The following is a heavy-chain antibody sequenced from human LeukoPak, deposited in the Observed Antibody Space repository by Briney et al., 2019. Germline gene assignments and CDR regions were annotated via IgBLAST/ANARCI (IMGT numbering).Heavy chain of an antibody. V-gene: IGHV3-11*04. Sequence: MAGGSLRLSCAASGFTFSDYYMSWIRQAPGKGLEWVSYISSSGSTIYYADSVKGRFTISRDNAKNSLYLQMNSLRAEDTAVYHCARDLGRSNWFDPWGQGTLVTVSS. J-gene: IGHJ5*02. CDR1: GFTFSDYY. CDR2: ISSSGSTI. CDR3: ARDLGRSNWFDP.